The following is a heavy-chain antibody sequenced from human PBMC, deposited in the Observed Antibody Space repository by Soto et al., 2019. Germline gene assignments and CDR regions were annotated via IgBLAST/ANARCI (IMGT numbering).Heavy chain of an antibody. D-gene: IGHD6-13*01. Sequence: SVKVSCKASGGTFSSYAISWVRQAPGQGLEWMEGIIPIFGTANYAQKFQGRVTITADESTSTAYMELSSLRSEDTAVYYCARGRAAAALRDYYYYGMDVWGQGTTVTVSS. CDR3: ARGRAAAALRDYYYYGMDV. CDR2: IIPIFGTA. V-gene: IGHV1-69*13. CDR1: GGTFSSYA. J-gene: IGHJ6*02.